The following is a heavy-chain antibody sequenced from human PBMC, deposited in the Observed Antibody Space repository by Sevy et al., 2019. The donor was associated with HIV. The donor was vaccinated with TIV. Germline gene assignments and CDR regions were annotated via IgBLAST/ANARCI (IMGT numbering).Heavy chain of an antibody. D-gene: IGHD3-10*01. V-gene: IGHV3-11*01. CDR2: ISSSGSTI. CDR1: GFTFSDYY. J-gene: IGHJ3*02. CDR3: ARDRRKTCYYGSGSFDDAFDI. Sequence: GGSLRLSCAASGFTFSDYYMSWIRQAPGKGLEWVSYISSSGSTIYYADSVKGRFTISRDNAKNSLYLQMNSLRAEDTAVYYCARDRRKTCYYGSGSFDDAFDIWGQGTMVTVSS.